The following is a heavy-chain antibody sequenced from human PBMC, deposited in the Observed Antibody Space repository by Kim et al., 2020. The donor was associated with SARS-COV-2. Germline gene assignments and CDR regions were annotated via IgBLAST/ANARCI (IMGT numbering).Heavy chain of an antibody. V-gene: IGHV1-8*01. D-gene: IGHD4-17*01. Sequence: YATKFQGRVTMTRNTSISTAYMDLSSLRSEDTAVYYCARGNYGGNSLFGYWGQGTLVTVSS. CDR3: ARGNYGGNSLFGY. J-gene: IGHJ4*02.